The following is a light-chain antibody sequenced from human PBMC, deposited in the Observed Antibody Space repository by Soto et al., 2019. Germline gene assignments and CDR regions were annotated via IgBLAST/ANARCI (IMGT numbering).Light chain of an antibody. CDR2: GAT. CDR3: QQTFSVTPLT. Sequence: DIPMTQSPSSLSASVGDTVTISCRAIRSIRAYLNWYQHKPGKAPNLLIYGATTLHSGVPSRFSGSGSGTDFSLTISSLQPEDFATYYCQQTFSVTPLTFGGGTQVEI. CDR1: RSIRAY. J-gene: IGKJ4*01. V-gene: IGKV1-39*01.